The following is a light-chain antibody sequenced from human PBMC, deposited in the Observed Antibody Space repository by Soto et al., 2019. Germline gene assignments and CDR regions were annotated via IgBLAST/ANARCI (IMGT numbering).Light chain of an antibody. CDR3: CSYTTSYTYV. J-gene: IGLJ1*01. CDR2: EVN. CDR1: SSDIGAYNY. Sequence: QSVPTQPASVSGSPGQSITISCTGTSSDIGAYNYVSWYQQHSGKVPKLIIFEVNNRPSGVSDRFSGSKSANTASLTISGLQAEDEAEYYCCSYTTSYTYVSGTGTKVTVL. V-gene: IGLV2-14*03.